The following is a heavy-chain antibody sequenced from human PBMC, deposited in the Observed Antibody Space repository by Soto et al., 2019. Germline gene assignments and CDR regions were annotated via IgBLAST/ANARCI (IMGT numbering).Heavy chain of an antibody. CDR3: ARRYGRNFDH. V-gene: IGHV4-59*01. CDR1: GGAISGYY. J-gene: IGHJ4*02. Sequence: SETLSLTCTVFGGAISGYYGSWIRQPPGKGLEWIGYSYYSGSIDYNPSLKSRVTMSADTSKNQFSLKLNSVTAADTAVYYCARRYGRNFDHWGQGTLVTVSS. D-gene: IGHD1-26*01. CDR2: SYYSGSI.